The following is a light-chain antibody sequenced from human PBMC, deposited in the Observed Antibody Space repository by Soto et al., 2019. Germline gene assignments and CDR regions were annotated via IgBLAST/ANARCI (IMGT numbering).Light chain of an antibody. CDR3: SSYAGSNNFWV. J-gene: IGLJ3*02. V-gene: IGLV2-8*01. CDR2: EVS. Sequence: QSALTQPPSASGSPGQSVTISCTGTSSDVGGYNYVSWYQHHPGKAPKLMIYEVSKRPSGVPDRFSGSKSGNTASLTVSGLQAEDEADYYCSSYAGSNNFWVFGGGTKVTVL. CDR1: SSDVGGYNY.